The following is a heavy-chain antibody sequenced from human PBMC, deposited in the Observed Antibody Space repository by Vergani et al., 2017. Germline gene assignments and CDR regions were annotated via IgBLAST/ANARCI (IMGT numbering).Heavy chain of an antibody. CDR3: ARGGVTIFGVVIASYYYYGMDV. Sequence: QVQLVPSGAEVKTPGASVKVSCKASGYTFTSYGISWVRQAPGQGLEWMGWISAYNGNTNYAQTLQGRVTMTTDTSTSTAYMELRSLRSDDTAVYYCARGGVTIFGVVIASYYYYGMDVWGQGTTVTVSS. D-gene: IGHD3-3*01. V-gene: IGHV1-18*01. CDR1: GYTFTSYG. J-gene: IGHJ6*02. CDR2: ISAYNGNT.